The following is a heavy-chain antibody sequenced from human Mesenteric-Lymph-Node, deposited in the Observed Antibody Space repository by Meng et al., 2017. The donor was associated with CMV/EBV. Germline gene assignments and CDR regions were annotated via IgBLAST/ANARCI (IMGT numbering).Heavy chain of an antibody. V-gene: IGHV4-59*11. Sequence: GSLRLSCTVSGDSISGHYWSWIRQPPGKGLEWIGYIYYSGSTNYNPSLNSRVTISIDTSKNQFSLKLNSVTPADTAVYYCARGAYSSGSYTEYFNHWGQGTLVTVSS. CDR2: IYYSGST. CDR1: GDSISGHY. D-gene: IGHD6-19*01. CDR3: ARGAYSSGSYTEYFNH. J-gene: IGHJ1*01.